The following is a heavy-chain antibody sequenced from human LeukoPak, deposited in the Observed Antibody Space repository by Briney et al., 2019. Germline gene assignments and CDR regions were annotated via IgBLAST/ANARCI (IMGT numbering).Heavy chain of an antibody. Sequence: GESLKISCKSSGYSFTSYWIAWARQMPGKGLEWMGILYPGDSDTRYSPSFQGQVTISADRSITTAYLQWSSPKASDTAMYYCARLYLPYTSAWYGSAFDIWGQGTMVTVPS. CDR2: LYPGDSDT. CDR3: ARLYLPYTSAWYGSAFDI. D-gene: IGHD6-13*01. V-gene: IGHV5-51*01. CDR1: GYSFTSYW. J-gene: IGHJ3*02.